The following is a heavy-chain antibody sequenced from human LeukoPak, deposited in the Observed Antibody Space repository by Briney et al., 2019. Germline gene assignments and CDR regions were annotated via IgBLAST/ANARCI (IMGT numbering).Heavy chain of an antibody. CDR3: ARAGIVATFYAFDI. V-gene: IGHV4-30-4*01. CDR1: GGSISSGDYY. D-gene: IGHD5-12*01. J-gene: IGHJ3*02. Sequence: SGTLSLTRTVSGGSISSGDYYWSWVRHPPGKGLEWIGYIYYSGSTYYNPSLKSRATISVDTCKNQFSLKLSSVTVADTAVYYCARAGIVATFYAFDIWGQGTIVTVSS. CDR2: IYYSGST.